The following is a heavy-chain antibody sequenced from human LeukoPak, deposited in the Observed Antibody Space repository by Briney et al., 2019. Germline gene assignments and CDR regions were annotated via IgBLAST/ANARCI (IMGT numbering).Heavy chain of an antibody. CDR3: AREGPMLRGVIGGKIDY. CDR2: ISGNGGVI. Sequence: GGSLRLSCAASGFTFSDNYMTWVRQAPGKGLEWLSYISGNGGVIQYADSVKGRFTISRDNAKNLLYLQMDSLRVDDTAVYYCAREGPMLRGVIGGKIDYWGQGTLVTVSS. D-gene: IGHD3-10*01. V-gene: IGHV3-11*01. CDR1: GFTFSDNY. J-gene: IGHJ4*02.